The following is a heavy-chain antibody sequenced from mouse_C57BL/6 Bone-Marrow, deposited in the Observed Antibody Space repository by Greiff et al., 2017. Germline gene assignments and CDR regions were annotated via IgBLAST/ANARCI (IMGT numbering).Heavy chain of an antibody. CDR1: GYTFTDYY. J-gene: IGHJ4*01. D-gene: IGHD2-2*01. Sequence: EVKLMESGPELVKPGASVKISCKASGYTFTDYYMNWVKQSHGKGLEWIGDINPNSGGTSYNQKFKGKATLTVDTSSSTAYMELRSLTSEDSAVYYVARRYGYDGNAMDYGGQGTSVTVSS. CDR2: INPNSGGT. CDR3: ARRYGYDGNAMDY. V-gene: IGHV1-26*01.